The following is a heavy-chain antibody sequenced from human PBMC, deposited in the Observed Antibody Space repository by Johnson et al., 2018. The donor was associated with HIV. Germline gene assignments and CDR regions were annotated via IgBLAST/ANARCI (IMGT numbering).Heavy chain of an antibody. CDR1: GFTVSSNE. J-gene: IGHJ3*02. V-gene: IGHV3-30*03. CDR2: ISYDGSNK. D-gene: IGHD5-24*01. CDR3: ARESRDGPNLRALDI. Sequence: QVQLVESRGVLVQPGGSLRLSCAASGFTVSSNEMSWVRQAPGKGLEWMAIISYDGSNKNYADSVKGRFTISRDNAKNSLYLQMNNLRAGDTAVYFCARESRDGPNLRALDIWGQGTTVIVSS.